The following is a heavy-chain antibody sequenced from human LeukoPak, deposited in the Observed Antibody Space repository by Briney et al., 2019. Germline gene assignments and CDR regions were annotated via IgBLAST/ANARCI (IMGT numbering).Heavy chain of an antibody. V-gene: IGHV4-59*01. J-gene: IGHJ4*02. CDR2: IYYSGST. Sequence: SETLSLTCTVSGGSISTYYWSWIRQPPGKGLEWIGYIYYSGSTNYNPSLKSRVTISVDTSKNQFSLKLSSVTAADTAVYYCARDALIGAFDYWGQGTLVTVSS. D-gene: IGHD2-8*01. CDR3: ARDALIGAFDY. CDR1: GGSISTYY.